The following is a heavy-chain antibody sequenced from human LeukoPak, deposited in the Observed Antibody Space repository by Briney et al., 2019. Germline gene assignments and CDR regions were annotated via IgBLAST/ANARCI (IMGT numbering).Heavy chain of an antibody. D-gene: IGHD3-22*01. Sequence: GGSLRLSCATSGFTFNSYGMTWFRQAPGKGLEWVSTINNGGENTHYADSVKGRFTISRDNSKNTLYLQVNSLRAEDTALYYCAIDPADYYETNSLDFWGQGTPVTVSS. CDR2: INNGGENT. J-gene: IGHJ4*02. CDR3: AIDPADYYETNSLDF. V-gene: IGHV3-23*01. CDR1: GFTFNSYG.